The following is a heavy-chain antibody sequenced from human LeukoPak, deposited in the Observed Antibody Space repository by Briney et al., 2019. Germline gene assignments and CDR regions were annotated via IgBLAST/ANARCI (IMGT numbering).Heavy chain of an antibody. CDR1: GFTFSSYA. V-gene: IGHV3-23*01. J-gene: IGHJ4*02. CDR3: AKNDRAAADGRFDF. CDR2: ISDSGGST. Sequence: PGGSLRLSCAASGFTFSSYAMSWVRQAPGKGLEWVSAISDSGGSTYYTDSVKGRLTISRDNSKNTLYLQMNSLRAEDTAIYYCAKNDRAAADGRFDFWGQGTLVTVSS. D-gene: IGHD6-13*01.